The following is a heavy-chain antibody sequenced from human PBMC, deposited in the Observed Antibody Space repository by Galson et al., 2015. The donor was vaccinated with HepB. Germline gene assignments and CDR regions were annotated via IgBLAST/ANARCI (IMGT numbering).Heavy chain of an antibody. CDR3: ARDISSYYYGSSAYSKTY. J-gene: IGHJ4*02. V-gene: IGHV3-30*03. CDR1: GFSFSSYY. D-gene: IGHD3-22*01. CDR2: MSHDGSNI. Sequence: SLRLSCAASGFSFSSYYMHWVRQAPGKGLEWVAVMSHDGSNIYYADSVKGRFTISRDNSKNTLYLQMNSLRAEDTAVYYCARDISSYYYGSSAYSKTYWGQGTLVIVSS.